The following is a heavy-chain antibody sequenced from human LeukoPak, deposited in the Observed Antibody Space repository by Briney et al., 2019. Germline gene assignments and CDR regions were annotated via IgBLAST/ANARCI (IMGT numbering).Heavy chain of an antibody. CDR3: ARDQRGEGILYYRTGSDY. Sequence: PGGSLRLSCAGSGFIFNNYAMHWVRQPPGKGLEWVSGISWNSGSIDYADSVKGRFTISRDNAKNSLYLQMNSLRAEDTAVYYCARDQRGEGILYYRTGSDYWGQGTLVTVSS. CDR2: ISWNSGSI. V-gene: IGHV3-9*01. CDR1: GFIFNNYA. D-gene: IGHD2-8*01. J-gene: IGHJ4*02.